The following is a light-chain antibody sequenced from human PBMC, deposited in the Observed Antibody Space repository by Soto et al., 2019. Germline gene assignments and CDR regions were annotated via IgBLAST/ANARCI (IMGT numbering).Light chain of an antibody. CDR3: CSYAGIDVV. CDR1: SSDVGSYNL. J-gene: IGLJ2*01. V-gene: IGLV2-23*01. CDR2: EGS. Sequence: QSALTQPASVSGSPGQSITISCTGTSSDVGSYNLVSWYQQHPGKAPKLMIYEGSKRPSGVSNRFSGSKSGNTASLTISGLQAEDEADYYCCSYAGIDVVFGGGTKLTVX.